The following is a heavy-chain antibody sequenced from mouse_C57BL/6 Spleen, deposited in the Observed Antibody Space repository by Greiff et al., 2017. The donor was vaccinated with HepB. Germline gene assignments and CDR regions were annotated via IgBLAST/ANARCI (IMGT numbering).Heavy chain of an antibody. D-gene: IGHD2-4*01. CDR2: IDPSDSET. J-gene: IGHJ4*01. Sequence: VQLQQPGAELVRPGSSVKLSCKASGYTFTSYWMHWVKQRPIQGLEWIGNIDPSDSETHYNQKFKDKATLTVDKSSSTAYMQLSSLTSEDSAVYYCARGLPGDYYAMDYWGQGTSVTVSS. CDR1: GYTFTSYW. CDR3: ARGLPGDYYAMDY. V-gene: IGHV1-52*01.